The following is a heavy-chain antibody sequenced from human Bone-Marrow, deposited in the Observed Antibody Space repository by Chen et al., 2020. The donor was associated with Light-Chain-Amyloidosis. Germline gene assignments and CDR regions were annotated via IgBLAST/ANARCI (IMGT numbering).Heavy chain of an antibody. CDR1: GYTFINYY. V-gene: IGHV1-46*01. CDR2: INPNDGNT. J-gene: IGHJ4*02. Sequence: QVNLVQSGAEAKKPGASMKISCKDSGYTFINYYIHWVRQAPGQGLEWMGAINPNDGNTTYVQKFQGRVSMTRDTSSDTVYMDVTRLTSDDTAMYFCTRTDSNYIFDYWGQGTLVTVSA. CDR3: TRTDSNYIFDY. D-gene: IGHD4-4*01.